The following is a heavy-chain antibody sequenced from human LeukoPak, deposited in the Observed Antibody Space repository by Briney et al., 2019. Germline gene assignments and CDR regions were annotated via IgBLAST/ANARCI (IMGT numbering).Heavy chain of an antibody. CDR2: ISGSGSYI. J-gene: IGHJ4*02. V-gene: IGHV3-21*05. Sequence: GGSLRLSCAASGFIYSNYGMNWVRQAPGKGLEWVSYISGSGSYIDYADSVKGRFTITRDNAKNSLYLQTNSLRAEDTAVYYCARGHSSGYYPKYWGQGTLVTVST. D-gene: IGHD3-22*01. CDR1: GFIYSNYG. CDR3: ARGHSSGYYPKY.